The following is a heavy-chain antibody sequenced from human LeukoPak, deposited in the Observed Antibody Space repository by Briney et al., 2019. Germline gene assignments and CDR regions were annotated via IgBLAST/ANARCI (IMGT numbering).Heavy chain of an antibody. J-gene: IGHJ6*04. CDR2: IYYGGSN. D-gene: IGHD2/OR15-2a*01. CDR3: ARGLLPLDV. Sequence: SETLSLTCTVSGGSISSYYWSWIRQPPGKGLEWIGYIYYGGSNNYNPSLKSRDTISVDSSKNQSSRKVNSVAAACAAVYYCARGLLPLDVWGKGTTVTVSS. CDR1: GGSISSYY. V-gene: IGHV4-59*01.